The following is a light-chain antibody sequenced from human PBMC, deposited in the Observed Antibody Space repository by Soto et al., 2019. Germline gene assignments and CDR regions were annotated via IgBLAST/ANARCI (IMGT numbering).Light chain of an antibody. CDR3: SSFAGNNNRGV. Sequence: QSVLTQPPSASGSPGQSVTISCTGTSSDVGGYNYVSWYQQHPGKAPKLMIYEVTQRPSGVPDRFSGSKSGNTASLTVSGLQAEDEADYYRSSFAGNNNRGVFGSGTKVTVL. CDR1: SSDVGGYNY. J-gene: IGLJ1*01. CDR2: EVT. V-gene: IGLV2-8*01.